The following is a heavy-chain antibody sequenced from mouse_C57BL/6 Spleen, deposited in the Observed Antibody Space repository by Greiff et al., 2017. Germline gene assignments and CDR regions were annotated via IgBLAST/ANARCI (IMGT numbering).Heavy chain of an antibody. V-gene: IGHV1-52*01. Sequence: QVQLQQPGAELVRPGSSVKLSCKASGYTFTSYWMHWVKQRPIQGLEWIGNIDPSDSETHYNQKFKDKATLTVDKSSSTAYRQHSSLTSEDSAVDYCARGLYDGYGDYWGKGTTLTVSS. D-gene: IGHD2-3*01. CDR1: GYTFTSYW. J-gene: IGHJ2*01. CDR3: ARGLYDGYGDY. CDR2: IDPSDSET.